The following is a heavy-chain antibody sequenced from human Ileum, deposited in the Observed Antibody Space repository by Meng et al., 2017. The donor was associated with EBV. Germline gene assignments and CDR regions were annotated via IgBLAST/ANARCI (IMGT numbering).Heavy chain of an antibody. D-gene: IGHD3-3*01. CDR2: IYYSGST. CDR1: GDSISSSNHW. V-gene: IGHV4-39*01. Sequence: LQLHESGPGLVKPSEPLSLPCAVSGDSISSSNHWWGWIRQPPGKGLEWVGTIYYSGSTFYNPSLKSRVTISLDTSKNQFSLKVSSVTAADTAVYYCARRYYGVPFDNWGQGTLVTVSS. CDR3: ARRYYGVPFDN. J-gene: IGHJ4*02.